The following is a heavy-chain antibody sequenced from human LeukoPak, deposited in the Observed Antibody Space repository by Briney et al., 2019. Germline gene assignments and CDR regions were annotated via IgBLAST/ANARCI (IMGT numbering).Heavy chain of an antibody. V-gene: IGHV3-30*18. Sequence: GGSLRLSCAASGFTFSSYGMHWVRQAPGKGLEWVAVISYDGSNKYYADSVKGRFTISRDNSKNTLYLQMNSLRAEDTAVYYCAKSPGIAVAGQGYYFDYWGQGTLVTVSS. J-gene: IGHJ4*02. CDR3: AKSPGIAVAGQGYYFDY. CDR1: GFTFSSYG. CDR2: ISYDGSNK. D-gene: IGHD6-19*01.